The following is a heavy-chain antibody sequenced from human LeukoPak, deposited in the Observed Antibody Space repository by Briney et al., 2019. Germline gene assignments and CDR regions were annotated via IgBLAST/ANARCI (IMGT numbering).Heavy chain of an antibody. Sequence: SETLSLTCTVSGGSISSHYWSWIRQPPGKGLEWMGYIYYSGSTNYNPSLKSRVTISVDTSKNQFSLKLSSVTAADTAVYSCAREEGGHYDFWSGYYSHWGQGTLVTVSS. J-gene: IGHJ4*02. CDR2: IYYSGST. CDR1: GGSISSHY. D-gene: IGHD3-3*01. V-gene: IGHV4-59*11. CDR3: AREEGGHYDFWSGYYSH.